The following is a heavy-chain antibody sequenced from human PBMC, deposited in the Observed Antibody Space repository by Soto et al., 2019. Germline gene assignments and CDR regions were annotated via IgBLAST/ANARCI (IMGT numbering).Heavy chain of an antibody. J-gene: IGHJ4*02. V-gene: IGHV3-30*18. CDR2: ISYDGSNK. CDR1: GFTFSSYG. CDR3: AKEPRIAVAGPLDY. D-gene: IGHD6-19*01. Sequence: GGSLRLSCAASGFTFSSYGMHWVRQAPGKGLEWVAVISYDGSNKYYADSVKGRFTISRDNSKNTLYLQMNSLRAEDTAVYYCAKEPRIAVAGPLDYWGQGTPVTVSS.